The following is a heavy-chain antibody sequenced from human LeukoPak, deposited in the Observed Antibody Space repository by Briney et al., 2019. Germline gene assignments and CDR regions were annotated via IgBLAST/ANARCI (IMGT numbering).Heavy chain of an antibody. CDR3: VKAIGYDSSGYAFDY. CDR2: ISWNSGSI. Sequence: GGSLRLSCAASGFTFDDYAMHWVRQAPGKGLEWVSGISWNSGSIGYADPVKGRFTISRDNAKNSLYLQMNSLRAEDTALYYCVKAIGYDSSGYAFDYWGQGTLVTVSS. J-gene: IGHJ4*02. V-gene: IGHV3-9*01. D-gene: IGHD3-22*01. CDR1: GFTFDDYA.